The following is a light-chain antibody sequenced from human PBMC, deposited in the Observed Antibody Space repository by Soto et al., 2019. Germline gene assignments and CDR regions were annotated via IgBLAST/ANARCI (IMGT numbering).Light chain of an antibody. J-gene: IGKJ3*01. CDR3: QQYNNWPFT. Sequence: EVVMTQSPATLSVSPGERATLSCRASQSVSSNLAWYQQKPGQAPSLLIYDASTRATGVPARFSGSGSGSEFTLTISSLQSEDFAVYYCQQYNNWPFTFGPGTKVDIK. CDR2: DAS. V-gene: IGKV3-15*01. CDR1: QSVSSN.